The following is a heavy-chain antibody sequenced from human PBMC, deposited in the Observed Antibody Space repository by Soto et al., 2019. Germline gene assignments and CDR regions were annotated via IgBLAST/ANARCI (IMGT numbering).Heavy chain of an antibody. CDR3: ARPVLDYYYYYGLDV. J-gene: IGHJ6*02. CDR1: GYNFASYW. CDR2: IYPEDSDT. V-gene: IGHV5-51*01. Sequence: RGESLKISCQGSGYNFASYWIAWVRQMPGKGLEWMGIIYPEDSDTKYSPSFKGQVTISADRSINTVFLQWRSLKASDTAIYYCARPVLDYYYYYGLDVWGQGTAVTV.